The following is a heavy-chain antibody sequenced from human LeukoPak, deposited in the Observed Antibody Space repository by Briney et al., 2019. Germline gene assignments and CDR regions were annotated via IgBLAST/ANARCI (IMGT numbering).Heavy chain of an antibody. CDR2: INPSGGST. CDR1: GYTFNDYY. D-gene: IGHD3-10*01. J-gene: IGHJ6*03. V-gene: IGHV1-46*02. CDR3: ARGPSITMIRGGQWYYYMDV. Sequence: ASVKVSCKASGYTFNDYYMHWVRQAPGQGLEWMGIINPSGGSTNYAQKFQGRVTMTRDTSTNTVYMELSSLRSEDTAVYYCARGPSITMIRGGQWYYYMDVWGKGTTVTISS.